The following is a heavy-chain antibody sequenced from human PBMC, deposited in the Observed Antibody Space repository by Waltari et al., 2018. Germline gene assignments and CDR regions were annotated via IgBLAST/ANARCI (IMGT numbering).Heavy chain of an antibody. J-gene: IGHJ4*02. CDR2: IYYSGST. D-gene: IGHD4-17*01. CDR3: ARGGGYGDQSREFDY. Sequence: QVQLQESGPGLVKPSETLSLTCTVSAGSLSSYYWSWIRQPPGKGLEWIGYIYYSGSTNYNPSLKSRVTISVDTSKNQFSLKLSSVTAADTAVYYCARGGGYGDQSREFDYWGQGTLVTVSS. V-gene: IGHV4-59*01. CDR1: AGSLSSYY.